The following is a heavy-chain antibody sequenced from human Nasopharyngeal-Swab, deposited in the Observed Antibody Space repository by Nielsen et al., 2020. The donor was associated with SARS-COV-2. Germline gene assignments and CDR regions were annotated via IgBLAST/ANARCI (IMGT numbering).Heavy chain of an antibody. Sequence: GGSLRLSCAASGFTFSGSAMHWVRQASGKGLEWVGRIRSKANSYATAYAASVKGRFTISRDDSKNTAYLQMNSLKTEDTAVYYCAKDSVFRVGATSYFDYWGQGTLVTVSS. V-gene: IGHV3-73*01. J-gene: IGHJ4*02. CDR2: IRSKANSYAT. CDR3: AKDSVFRVGATSYFDY. D-gene: IGHD1-26*01. CDR1: GFTFSGSA.